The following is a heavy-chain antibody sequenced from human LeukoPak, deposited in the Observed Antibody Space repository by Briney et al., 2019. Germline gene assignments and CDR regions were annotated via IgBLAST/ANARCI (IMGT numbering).Heavy chain of an antibody. CDR3: AKDFRIGYSAHFDY. CDR1: GFTFRSHA. Sequence: GGSLRLSCVGSGFTFRSHAMSWVRQAPEKGLEFASGNYENGGTTYYADSVKGRFSISRDNSKNTLYLQMDSLRGEDTAVYYCAKDFRIGYSAHFDYWGQGALVTVSS. D-gene: IGHD2-21*01. J-gene: IGHJ4*02. CDR2: NYENGGTT. V-gene: IGHV3-23*01.